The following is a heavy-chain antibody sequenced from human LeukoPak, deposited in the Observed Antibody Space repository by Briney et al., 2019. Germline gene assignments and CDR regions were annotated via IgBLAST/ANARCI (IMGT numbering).Heavy chain of an antibody. V-gene: IGHV4-59*01. D-gene: IGHD4-11*01. CDR3: ARGEYSNYGPNYYYMDV. CDR1: GGSISSYY. J-gene: IGHJ6*03. CDR2: IYYSGST. Sequence: SETLSLTCTVSGGSISSYYWSWIRQPPGKGLEWIGYIYYSGSTNYNPSLKSRVTISVDTSKNQFSLKLSSVTAADTAVYYCARGEYSNYGPNYYYMDVWGKGTTVTVSS.